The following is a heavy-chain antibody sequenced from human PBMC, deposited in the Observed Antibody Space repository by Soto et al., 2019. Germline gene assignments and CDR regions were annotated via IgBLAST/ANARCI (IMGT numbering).Heavy chain of an antibody. V-gene: IGHV1-18*01. Sequence: ASVKVSCKASGYTFISYGISWVRQAPGQGLEWMGWISTYNGNTNFAQKLQGRVTMTTDTSTSTAYMKLRSLRSDDTAVYYCARGYDFWSGYENFDYWGQGTLVTVSS. CDR2: ISTYNGNT. CDR1: GYTFISYG. J-gene: IGHJ4*02. CDR3: ARGYDFWSGYENFDY. D-gene: IGHD3-3*01.